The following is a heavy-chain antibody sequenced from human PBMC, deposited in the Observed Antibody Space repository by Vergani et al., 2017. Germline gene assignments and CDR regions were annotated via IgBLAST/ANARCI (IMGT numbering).Heavy chain of an antibody. D-gene: IGHD6-19*01. CDR3: AKVGRSEVAGTFGAFDI. CDR1: GFTFIMHA. J-gene: IGHJ3*02. Sequence: VESGGGLVQPGGSLTLSCAASGFTFIMHAMSWVRQAPGKGLEWVSTLSASDRRTHYADSVKGRFTISRDNSKNTLFLHMNSLRPEDTAVYYCAKVGRSEVAGTFGAFDIWGQGTMVTVSS. CDR2: LSASDRRT. V-gene: IGHV3-23*04.